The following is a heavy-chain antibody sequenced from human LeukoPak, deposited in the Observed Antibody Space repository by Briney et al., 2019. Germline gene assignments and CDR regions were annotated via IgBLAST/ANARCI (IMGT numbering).Heavy chain of an antibody. CDR2: ISSSGSTI. J-gene: IGHJ6*02. V-gene: IGHV3-48*03. Sequence: GGSLRLSCAASGFTFSSYEMNWVRQAPGKGLEWVSYISSSGSTIYYADSVKGRFTISRDNAKNSLYLQMNSLGAEDTAVYYCAREGSPYYDILTGTLARCYGMDVWGQGTTVTVSS. D-gene: IGHD3-9*01. CDR1: GFTFSSYE. CDR3: AREGSPYYDILTGTLARCYGMDV.